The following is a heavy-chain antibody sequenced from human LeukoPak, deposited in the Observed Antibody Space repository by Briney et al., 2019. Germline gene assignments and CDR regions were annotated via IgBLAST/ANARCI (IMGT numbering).Heavy chain of an antibody. CDR1: GFTFSSYA. Sequence: GGSLRLSCAASGFTFSSYAMSWVRQAPGKGLEWVAVISYDGSNKYYADSVKGRFTISRDNSKNTLYLQMNSLRAEDTAVYYCAKVSGTHYCSSTSCFNYGMDVWGQGTTVTVSS. CDR2: ISYDGSNK. D-gene: IGHD2-2*01. CDR3: AKVSGTHYCSSTSCFNYGMDV. V-gene: IGHV3-30*18. J-gene: IGHJ6*02.